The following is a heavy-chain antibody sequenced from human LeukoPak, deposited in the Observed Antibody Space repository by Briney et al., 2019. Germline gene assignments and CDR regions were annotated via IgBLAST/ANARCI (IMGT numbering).Heavy chain of an antibody. Sequence: SETLSLTCTVSGGSISSYYWSWIRQPPGKGLEWIGYIYYSGSTNYNPSLKSRVTISVDTSKNQFSLKLSSVTAADTAVYYCARFQDDYGDYVLAGFDYWGQGTLVTVSS. CDR2: IYYSGST. J-gene: IGHJ4*02. D-gene: IGHD4-17*01. CDR3: ARFQDDYGDYVLAGFDY. V-gene: IGHV4-59*01. CDR1: GGSISSYY.